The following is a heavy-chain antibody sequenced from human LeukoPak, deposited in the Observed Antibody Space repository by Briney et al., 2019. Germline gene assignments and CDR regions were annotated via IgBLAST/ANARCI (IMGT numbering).Heavy chain of an antibody. Sequence: SETLSLTCTVSGGSISSSSYYWGWIRQPPGKGLEWIGSIYYSGSTYYNPSLKSRVTISVDTSKNQFSLKLSSVTAADTAVYNCARDRDCSSTSCPFQHWGQGTLVTVSS. V-gene: IGHV4-39*07. CDR3: ARDRDCSSTSCPFQH. CDR1: GGSISSSSYY. CDR2: IYYSGST. D-gene: IGHD2-2*01. J-gene: IGHJ1*01.